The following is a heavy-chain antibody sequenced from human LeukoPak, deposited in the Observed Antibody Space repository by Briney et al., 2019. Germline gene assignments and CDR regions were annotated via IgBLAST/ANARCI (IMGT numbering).Heavy chain of an antibody. D-gene: IGHD1-1*01. CDR3: ARDSVQRDAFDI. CDR1: GGIFSSYA. V-gene: IGHV1-69*13. CDR2: IIPIFGTA. Sequence: GASVKVSCKASGGIFSSYAISWVRQAPGQGLEWMGGIIPIFGTANYAQMFQGRVTITADESTSTAYMELSSLRSEDTAVYYCARDSVQRDAFDIWGQGTMVTVSS. J-gene: IGHJ3*02.